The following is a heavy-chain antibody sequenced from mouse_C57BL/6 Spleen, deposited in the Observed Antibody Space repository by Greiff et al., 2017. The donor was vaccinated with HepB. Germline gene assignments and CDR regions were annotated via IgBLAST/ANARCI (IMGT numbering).Heavy chain of an antibody. V-gene: IGHV1-82*01. CDR3: ARQSYDYDTAWFAY. CDR2: IYPGDGDT. D-gene: IGHD2-4*01. Sequence: VKLQESGPELVKPGASVKISCKASGYAFSSSWMNWVKQRPGKGLEWIGRIYPGDGDTNYNGKFKGKATLTADKSSSTAYMQLSRLTSEDSAVYFCARQSYDYDTAWFAYWGQGTLVTVSA. J-gene: IGHJ3*01. CDR1: GYAFSSSW.